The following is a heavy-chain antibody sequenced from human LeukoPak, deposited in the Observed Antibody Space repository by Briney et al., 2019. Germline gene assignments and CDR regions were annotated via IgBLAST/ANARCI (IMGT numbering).Heavy chain of an antibody. CDR2: INSNGSRK. CDR3: ARTEMATIRSLDY. J-gene: IGHJ4*02. Sequence: GASVKVSCKASGYTFTSYYMHCVRQAPGQGLEWVGIINSNGSRKSYAEKFQGRVNMTRDTSTSTVYMELSSLRAEDRAVYCWARTEMATIRSLDYWGQGTLVTVPS. D-gene: IGHD5-24*01. V-gene: IGHV1-46*01. CDR1: GYTFTSYY.